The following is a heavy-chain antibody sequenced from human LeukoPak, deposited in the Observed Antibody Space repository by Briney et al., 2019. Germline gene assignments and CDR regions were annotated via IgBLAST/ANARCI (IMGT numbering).Heavy chain of an antibody. CDR3: ARDHGGYDLPNYYYGMDV. D-gene: IGHD5-12*01. J-gene: IGHJ6*04. CDR1: GGTFSSYA. V-gene: IGHV1-69*01. Sequence: ASVKVSCKASGGTFSSYAISWVRQAPGQGLEWMGGIIPIFGTANYAQKFQGRVTITADESTSTAYMELSSLRSEDTAVYYCARDHGGYDLPNYYYGMDVWGKGTTVTVSS. CDR2: IIPIFGTA.